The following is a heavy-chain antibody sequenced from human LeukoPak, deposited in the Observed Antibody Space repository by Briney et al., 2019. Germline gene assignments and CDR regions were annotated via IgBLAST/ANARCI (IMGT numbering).Heavy chain of an antibody. D-gene: IGHD4-17*01. CDR2: IYYSGNT. J-gene: IGHJ5*02. Sequence: SETLSLTCTVSGVSISSSNSYWGWIRQPPGKGLEWIGSIYYSGNTYYNASLKSQVSISIDTSKNQFSLRLTSVTAADTAVYYCARDSATVTSTSSWFDPWGQGTLVTVSS. V-gene: IGHV4-39*02. CDR1: GVSISSSNSY. CDR3: ARDSATVTSTSSWFDP.